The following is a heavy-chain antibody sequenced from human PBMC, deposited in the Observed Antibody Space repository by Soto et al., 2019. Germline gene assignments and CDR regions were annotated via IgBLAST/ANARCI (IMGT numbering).Heavy chain of an antibody. CDR1: GGSISSGGYS. CDR2: IYHSGST. Sequence: SETLSLTWAVSGGSISSGGYSWSWIRQPPGKGLEWIGYIYHSGSTYYNPSLKSRVTISVDRSKNQFSLKLSSVTAADTAVYYCARDSESTFDYWGQGTLVTVSS. J-gene: IGHJ4*02. V-gene: IGHV4-30-2*01. CDR3: ARDSESTFDY.